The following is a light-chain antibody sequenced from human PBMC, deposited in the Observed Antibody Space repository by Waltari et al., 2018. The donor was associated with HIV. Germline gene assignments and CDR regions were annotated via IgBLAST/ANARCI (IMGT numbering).Light chain of an antibody. J-gene: IGLJ3*02. CDR1: SPNIASNT. Sequence: QSVLNQSPSASGTPGQRVIISCSGSSPNIASNTVTWYQQFPGTAPKLLIYSYGQRPSGVPERFSGSKSATSASLAISGLRSEDEADYYCATWDDSLNAWVFGGGTKLTVL. V-gene: IGLV1-44*01. CDR2: SYG. CDR3: ATWDDSLNAWV.